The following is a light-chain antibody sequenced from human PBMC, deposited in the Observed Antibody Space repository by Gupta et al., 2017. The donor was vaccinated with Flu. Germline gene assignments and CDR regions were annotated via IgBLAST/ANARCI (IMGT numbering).Light chain of an antibody. V-gene: IGKV4-1*01. CDR3: KQNEKTPKT. CDR2: GAS. CDR1: KSGLQSTNNNNY. J-gene: IGKJ1*01. Sequence: PGGKATFNCKASKSGLQSTNNNNYLGWYQQRPGQPPRLLIYGASTRASGVPDRFSGSGAGTDFTLKVSNLEAEDVGVYYCKQNEKTPKTFGQGTKLEIK.